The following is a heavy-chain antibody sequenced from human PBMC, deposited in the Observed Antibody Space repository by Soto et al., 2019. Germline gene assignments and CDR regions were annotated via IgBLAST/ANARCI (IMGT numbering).Heavy chain of an antibody. CDR3: ARQDTGYSSSWYGGLLDY. Sequence: GGSLRLSCAASGFTFSSYGMHWVRQAPGKGLEWVAVISYDGSNKYYADSVKGRFTISRDNSKNTLYLQMNSLRAEDTAVYYCARQDTGYSSSWYGGLLDYWGQGTLVTVSS. CDR1: GFTFSSYG. V-gene: IGHV3-30*03. CDR2: ISYDGSNK. J-gene: IGHJ4*02. D-gene: IGHD6-13*01.